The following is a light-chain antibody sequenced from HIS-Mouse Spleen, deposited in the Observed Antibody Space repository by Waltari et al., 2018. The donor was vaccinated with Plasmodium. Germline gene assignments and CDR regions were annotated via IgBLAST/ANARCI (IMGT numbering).Light chain of an antibody. CDR1: SSDVGGYNY. J-gene: IGLJ2*01. CDR3: SSYAGSNNLV. Sequence: QSALTQPPSASGSPGQSVTISCTGTSSDVGGYNYVSWYQQPPGKAPKLRVYEVSKRSSGVPDRFSGSKSGNTASLTVSGLQAEDEADYYCSSYAGSNNLVFGGGTKLTV. V-gene: IGLV2-8*01. CDR2: EVS.